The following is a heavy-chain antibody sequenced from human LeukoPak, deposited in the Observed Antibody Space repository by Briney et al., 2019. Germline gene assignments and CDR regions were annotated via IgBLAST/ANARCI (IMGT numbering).Heavy chain of an antibody. Sequence: PSETLSLTCTVSTGSISGYYWSWIRQPPGKQLEWIGYIYSSGSTSYNPSLRSRVTMSVDTSKNQFSLNLRSVTAADTAVYYCARSPAEYSSSSEVGWFDPWVQGTLVTVSS. CDR2: IYSSGST. CDR3: ARSPAEYSSSSEVGWFDP. CDR1: TGSISGYY. D-gene: IGHD6-6*01. V-gene: IGHV4-4*09. J-gene: IGHJ5*02.